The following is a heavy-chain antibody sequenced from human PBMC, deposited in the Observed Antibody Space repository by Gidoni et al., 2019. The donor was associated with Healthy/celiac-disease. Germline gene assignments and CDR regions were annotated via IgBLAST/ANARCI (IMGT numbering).Heavy chain of an antibody. Sequence: QWLEWMGRINPNSGGTNYAQKFQGRVNMTRDTSIRTAYRELSRLRSDDTAVYYCARDRAFSYYYGMDVWGQGTTVTVSS. V-gene: IGHV1-2*06. CDR2: INPNSGGT. J-gene: IGHJ6*02. D-gene: IGHD1-26*01. CDR3: ARDRAFSYYYGMDV.